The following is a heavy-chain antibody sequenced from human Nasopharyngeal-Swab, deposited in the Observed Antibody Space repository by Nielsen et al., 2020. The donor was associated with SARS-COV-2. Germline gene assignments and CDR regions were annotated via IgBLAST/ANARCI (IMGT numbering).Heavy chain of an antibody. V-gene: IGHV3-21*01. CDR1: GFTFNSYS. D-gene: IGHD3-10*01. J-gene: IGHJ4*02. CDR2: ISGSGSYV. Sequence: GESLKISCAGSGFTFNSYSMIWVRQVPGEGLEWVSSISGSGSYVYYADSVKGRFTISKDSAKNSLYLQMNSLRAEDTAVYHCAVSGYGGPLDYWGQGTLVTVST. CDR3: AVSGYGGPLDY.